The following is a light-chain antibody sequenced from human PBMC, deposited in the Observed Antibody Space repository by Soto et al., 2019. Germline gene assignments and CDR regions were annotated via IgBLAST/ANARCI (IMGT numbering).Light chain of an antibody. V-gene: IGLV2-8*01. J-gene: IGLJ3*02. CDR1: SSDVGGYNY. Sequence: QSALTQPPSASGSPGQSVTISCTGTSSDVGGYNYVSWYQQHPVKAPKLMIYEVSKRPSGVPDRFSGSKSGNTASLTVSGLQAEDEDDYYCSSYAGINNLVFGGGTKVTVL. CDR3: SSYAGINNLV. CDR2: EVS.